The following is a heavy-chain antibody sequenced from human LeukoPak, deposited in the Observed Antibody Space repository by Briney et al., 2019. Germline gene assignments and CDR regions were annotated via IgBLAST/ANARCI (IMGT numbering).Heavy chain of an antibody. Sequence: PGGSLRLSCAASGFTLSSYAMSWVRQAPGKGLEWVSAISVSGNTYHAASVKGRFTISRDSSKNTLYLQMNRLRAEDAAVYYCARDVGSGSYYPTGGYFDYWGQGTLVTVSS. D-gene: IGHD3-10*01. V-gene: IGHV3-23*01. CDR1: GFTLSSYA. J-gene: IGHJ4*02. CDR2: ISVSGNT. CDR3: ARDVGSGSYYPTGGYFDY.